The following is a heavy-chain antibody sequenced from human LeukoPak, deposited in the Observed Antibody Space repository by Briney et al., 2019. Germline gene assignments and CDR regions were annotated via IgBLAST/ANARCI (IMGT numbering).Heavy chain of an antibody. J-gene: IGHJ4*02. CDR2: IKSKTDGGTT. D-gene: IGHD3-22*01. Sequence: GGSLRPSCAASGFTFSNAWMSWVRQAPGKGLEWVGRIKSKTDGGTTDYAAPVKGRFTISRDDSKNTLYLQMNSLKTEDTAEYYCTTAFPSYYYDSSGYPVYGLDYWGQGTLVTVSS. CDR3: TTAFPSYYYDSSGYPVYGLDY. V-gene: IGHV3-15*01. CDR1: GFTFSNAW.